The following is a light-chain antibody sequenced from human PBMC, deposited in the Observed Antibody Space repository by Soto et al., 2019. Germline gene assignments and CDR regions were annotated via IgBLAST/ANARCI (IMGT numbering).Light chain of an antibody. Sequence: DIVMTQSPLSLPVTPGEPASISCRSSQSPLHTDGYNYLDWYLQKPGQSPQLLIYLGSNRASGVTDRFSGSGSGTDFTLQISRVEAEDVGVYYCMQSLQSPRTFGQGTKVEIK. CDR1: QSPLHTDGYNY. V-gene: IGKV2-28*01. J-gene: IGKJ1*01. CDR2: LGS. CDR3: MQSLQSPRT.